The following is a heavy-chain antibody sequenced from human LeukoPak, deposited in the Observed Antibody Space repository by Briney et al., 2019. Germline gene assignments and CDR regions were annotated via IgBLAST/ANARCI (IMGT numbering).Heavy chain of an antibody. CDR1: GYTLTSYA. J-gene: IGHJ3*02. D-gene: IGHD3-10*01. Sequence: VGSVKVSCTASGYTLTSYAKNWVRQAPGQGLEWVGWINPYSGGTNYPHTFQGRVTMTRDTSTSTAYMELRSLRSDDTAVYYCARDQVTMVRGGIAGSGAFDIWGQGTMVTVSS. V-gene: IGHV1-2*02. CDR2: INPYSGGT. CDR3: ARDQVTMVRGGIAGSGAFDI.